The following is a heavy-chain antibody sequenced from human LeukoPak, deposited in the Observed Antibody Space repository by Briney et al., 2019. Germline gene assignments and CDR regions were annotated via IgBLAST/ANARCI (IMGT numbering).Heavy chain of an antibody. CDR1: GFTFSSYA. V-gene: IGHV3-30*04. Sequence: PGGSLRLSCAASGFTFSSYAMHWVRQAPGKGLEWVAVISYDGSNKYYADSVKGRFTISRDNSKNTLYLQMNSLRAEDTAVYYCARDHNDYGGNSQAPILLFDYWGQGTLVTVSS. CDR3: ARDHNDYGGNSQAPILLFDY. CDR2: ISYDGSNK. D-gene: IGHD4-23*01. J-gene: IGHJ4*02.